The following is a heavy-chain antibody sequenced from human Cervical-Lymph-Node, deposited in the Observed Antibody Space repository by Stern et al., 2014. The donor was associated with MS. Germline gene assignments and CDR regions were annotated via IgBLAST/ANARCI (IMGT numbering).Heavy chain of an antibody. CDR1: GFSFSSYW. Sequence: VQLVESGGGLVQPGGSLRLSCAASGFSFSSYWMHWVRQAPGKGLVWVSSIDSDGITTGYADSVKGRFTISRDNAKNTLYLQMNSLRAEDTAVYYCATLGWADYWGQGTLVTVSS. CDR3: ATLGWADY. CDR2: IDSDGITT. D-gene: IGHD5-24*01. J-gene: IGHJ4*02. V-gene: IGHV3-74*02.